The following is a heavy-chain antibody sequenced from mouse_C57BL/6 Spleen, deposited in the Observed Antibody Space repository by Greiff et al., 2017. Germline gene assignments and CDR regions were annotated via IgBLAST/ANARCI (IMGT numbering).Heavy chain of an antibody. CDR3: ARGYDYDGAY. J-gene: IGHJ3*01. CDR2: IDPSDSYT. D-gene: IGHD2-4*01. Sequence: QVQLQQPGAELVKPGASVKLSCKASGYTFTSYWMQWVKQRPGQGLEWIGEIDPSDSYTNYNQKFKGKATLTVYTSSSTAYMQLSSLTSEDSAGYYCARGYDYDGAYWGQGTLVTVSA. V-gene: IGHV1-50*01. CDR1: GYTFTSYW.